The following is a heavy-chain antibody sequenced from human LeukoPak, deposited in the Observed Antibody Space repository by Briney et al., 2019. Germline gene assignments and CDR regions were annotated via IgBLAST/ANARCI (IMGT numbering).Heavy chain of an antibody. J-gene: IGHJ4*02. D-gene: IGHD6-19*01. Sequence: SETLSLTRTVSGGSISSYYWSWIRQPPGKGLEWIGYIYYSGSTNYNPSLKSRVTISVDTSKNQFSLKLSSVTAADTAVYYCARSIAVAGLIFDYWGQGTLVTVSS. CDR2: IYYSGST. CDR3: ARSIAVAGLIFDY. CDR1: GGSISSYY. V-gene: IGHV4-59*08.